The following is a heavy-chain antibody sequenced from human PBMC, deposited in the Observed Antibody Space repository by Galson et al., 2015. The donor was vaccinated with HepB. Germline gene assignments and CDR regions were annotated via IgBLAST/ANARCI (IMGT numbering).Heavy chain of an antibody. CDR2: INPDGSEK. CDR1: EFTFSNYW. CDR3: ARRISLVRGIITRPDYYYGMDV. J-gene: IGHJ6*02. V-gene: IGHV3-7*03. Sequence: SLRLSCAASEFTFSNYWMHWVRQAPGKGLEWVANINPDGSEKSYVASLKGRFTISRDNSKNSVYLQMDSLRAEDAAIYYCARRISLVRGIITRPDYYYGMDVWGQGTTVTVAS. D-gene: IGHD3-10*01.